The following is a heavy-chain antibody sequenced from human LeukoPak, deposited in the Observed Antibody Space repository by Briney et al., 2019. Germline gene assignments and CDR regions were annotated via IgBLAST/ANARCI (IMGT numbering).Heavy chain of an antibody. Sequence: GGSLRLSCAASGFTFSSYWMHWVRQAPGKGLVWVSRINTDGSSTSYADSVKGRFTISRDNAKNTLYLQMNSLRAEDTAVYYCARLWNYDFWSGYYIDYWGQGTLVTVSS. CDR1: GFTFSSYW. V-gene: IGHV3-74*01. CDR3: ARLWNYDFWSGYYIDY. J-gene: IGHJ4*02. D-gene: IGHD3-3*01. CDR2: INTDGSST.